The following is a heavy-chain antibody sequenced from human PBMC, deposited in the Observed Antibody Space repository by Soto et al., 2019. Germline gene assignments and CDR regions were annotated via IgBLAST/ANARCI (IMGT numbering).Heavy chain of an antibody. J-gene: IGHJ3*02. D-gene: IGHD1-7*01. CDR2: ISSSSSYI. V-gene: IGHV3-21*01. CDR1: GFTFSSYS. CDR3: ARDLKNWNYVSGAFDI. Sequence: GGSLRLSCAASGFTFSSYSMNWVRQAPGKGLEWVSSISSSSSYIYYADSVKGRFTISRDNAKNSLYLQMNSLRAEDTAVYYCARDLKNWNYVSGAFDIWGQGTMVTVSS.